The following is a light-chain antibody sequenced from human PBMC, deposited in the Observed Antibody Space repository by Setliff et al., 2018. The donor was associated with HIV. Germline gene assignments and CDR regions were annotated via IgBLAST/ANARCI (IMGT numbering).Light chain of an antibody. CDR1: SSDVGRYNY. CDR3: CSYAYHSYV. V-gene: IGLV2-11*01. CDR2: DVT. Sequence: SALTQPRSVSGSPGQSVTISCTGTSSDVGRYNYVSWYQHHPGKAPKLIFYDVTKRPSGVPDRYSGSKSGNTASLTISGLQAEDEADYYCCSYAYHSYVFGTGTKVTVL. J-gene: IGLJ1*01.